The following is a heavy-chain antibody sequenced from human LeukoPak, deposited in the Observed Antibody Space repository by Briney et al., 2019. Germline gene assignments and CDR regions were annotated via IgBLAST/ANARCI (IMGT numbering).Heavy chain of an antibody. CDR1: GFTFSSYA. D-gene: IGHD4-17*01. CDR3: AKDGLYGDYYFDY. Sequence: GRSLRLSCAASGFTFSSYAMHWVRQAPGKGLEWVAVISYDGSNKYYADSVKGRFTISRDNSKNTLYLQMNSLRAEDTAVYYCAKDGLYGDYYFDYWGQGTLVTVSS. V-gene: IGHV3-30-3*01. J-gene: IGHJ4*02. CDR2: ISYDGSNK.